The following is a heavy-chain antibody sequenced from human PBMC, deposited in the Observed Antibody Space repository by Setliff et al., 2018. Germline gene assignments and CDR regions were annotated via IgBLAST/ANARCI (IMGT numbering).Heavy chain of an antibody. Sequence: PGGSLRLSCVASGFIFKNYIMTWVRQAPGKGLEWVASISVSGDDIYYTDSVKGRFSISRDNAKNSLHLQMNSLRAEDTALFYCARAVTIFGVITPIYFYYMDVWGKGTTVTVS. CDR3: ARAVTIFGVITPIYFYYMDV. J-gene: IGHJ6*03. CDR2: ISVSGDDI. D-gene: IGHD3-3*01. CDR1: GFIFKNYI. V-gene: IGHV3-21*01.